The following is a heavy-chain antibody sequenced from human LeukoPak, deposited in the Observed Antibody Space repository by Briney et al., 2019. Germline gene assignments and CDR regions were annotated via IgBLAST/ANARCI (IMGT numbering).Heavy chain of an antibody. J-gene: IGHJ4*02. CDR1: GYTLTDYY. V-gene: IGHV1-2*06. CDR2: INPNSGGT. D-gene: IGHD3-22*01. CDR3: ARVGYYESSGYYEY. Sequence: ASVKVSCKASGYTLTDYYMHWVRQAPGQGLEWMGRINPNSGGTNYAQKFQGRVTMTRDTPISTVYMELSRLRSDDTAVYYCARVGYYESSGYYEYWGQGTLVTVSS.